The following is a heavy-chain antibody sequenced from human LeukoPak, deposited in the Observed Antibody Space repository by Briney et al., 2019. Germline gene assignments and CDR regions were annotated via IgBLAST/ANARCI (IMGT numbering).Heavy chain of an antibody. CDR2: INPNSGGT. CDR3: ARGIQYSSGWDIQDY. V-gene: IGHV1-2*02. CDR1: GYTFTAYY. J-gene: IGHJ4*02. D-gene: IGHD6-19*01. Sequence: ASVKVSCKTSGYTFTAYYIHWVRQAPGQGLEWMGWINPNSGGTNYAQKFQGRVTMTRDTSIITAYMELSRLRSDDTAFYFCARGIQYSSGWDIQDYWGQGTLVTVSS.